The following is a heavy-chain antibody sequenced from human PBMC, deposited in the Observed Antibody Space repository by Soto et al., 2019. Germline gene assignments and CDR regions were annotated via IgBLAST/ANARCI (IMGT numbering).Heavy chain of an antibody. D-gene: IGHD3-10*01. CDR2: IYSGGDT. CDR3: AREGRGGGWFDP. Sequence: EVQLAESGGGLVQPGGSLRLSCAVSAFTVSSNYMNWVRQAPGKGLEWVSVIYSGGDTYYADSVKDRFTISRDNSKNTLYLQMNSLRAEDTAVYYCAREGRGGGWFDPWGQGTLVTVSS. CDR1: AFTVSSNY. V-gene: IGHV3-66*01. J-gene: IGHJ5*02.